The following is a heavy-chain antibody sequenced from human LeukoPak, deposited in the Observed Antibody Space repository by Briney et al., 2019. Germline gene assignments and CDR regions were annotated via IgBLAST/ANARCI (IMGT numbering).Heavy chain of an antibody. D-gene: IGHD3-22*01. V-gene: IGHV3-11*04. Sequence: PGGSLRLSCAASGFTFSDYYMSWIRQVPGKGLEWVSYIGRSGTTIHYADSVKGRFTISRDDSKNTLYLQMNGLRAEDTAVYYCARAPTRYYFDSSGFHDFWGQGTLITVSS. CDR3: ARAPTRYYFDSSGFHDF. CDR2: IGRSGTTI. CDR1: GFTFSDYY. J-gene: IGHJ4*02.